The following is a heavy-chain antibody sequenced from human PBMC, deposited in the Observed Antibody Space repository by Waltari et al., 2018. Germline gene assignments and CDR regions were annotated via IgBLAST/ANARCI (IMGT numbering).Heavy chain of an antibody. CDR2: ISSSSSYI. CDR3: ARGRVLGEFNY. V-gene: IGHV3-21*01. CDR1: GFTFSSYS. Sequence: VQLVEHGGGLVKPGGSLRLSCAAYGFTFSSYSMNWVRQAPGKGLECVSTISSSSSYIYYADSVKGRFTISRDNDKNSLYLQMNSRRAEDTAVYYCARGRVLGEFNYWGQGTLVTVSS. J-gene: IGHJ4*02. D-gene: IGHD3-16*01.